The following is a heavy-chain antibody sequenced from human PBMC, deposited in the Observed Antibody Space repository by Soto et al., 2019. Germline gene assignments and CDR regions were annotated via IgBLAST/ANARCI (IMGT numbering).Heavy chain of an antibody. Sequence: GSLRLSCAASGFTFSSYDMHWVRQATGKGLEWVSAIGTAGDTYYPGSVKGRFTISRENAKNSLYLQMNSLRAGDTAVYYCARGPSGYYYYYMDVWGKGTTVTVSS. CDR3: ARGPSGYYYYYMDV. V-gene: IGHV3-13*01. J-gene: IGHJ6*03. CDR2: IGTAGDT. CDR1: GFTFSSYD. D-gene: IGHD7-27*01.